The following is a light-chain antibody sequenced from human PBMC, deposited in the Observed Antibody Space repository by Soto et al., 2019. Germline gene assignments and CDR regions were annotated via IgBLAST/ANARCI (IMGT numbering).Light chain of an antibody. J-gene: IGKJ1*01. CDR1: QSISSW. CDR2: DAS. Sequence: DIQMTQSPSTLSGSVGDRVTITCRASQSISSWLAWYQQKPGKAPKPLIYDASSLESGVPSRFSGSGSGTEFTLTISSLQPDDFATYYCRQYNSYSRTFGQGTKVDNK. V-gene: IGKV1-5*01. CDR3: RQYNSYSRT.